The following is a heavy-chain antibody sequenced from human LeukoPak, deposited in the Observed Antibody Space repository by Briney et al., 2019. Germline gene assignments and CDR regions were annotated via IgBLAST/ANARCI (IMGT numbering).Heavy chain of an antibody. Sequence: ASVKVSCKASGYTFTSYYMHWVRQAPGQGLEWMGIINPSGGSTSYAQKLQGRVTMTTDTSTSTAYMELRSLRSDDTAVYYCARANSVAGTRIDYWGQGTLVTVSS. V-gene: IGHV1-46*01. CDR1: GYTFTSYY. CDR2: INPSGGST. J-gene: IGHJ4*02. D-gene: IGHD6-19*01. CDR3: ARANSVAGTRIDY.